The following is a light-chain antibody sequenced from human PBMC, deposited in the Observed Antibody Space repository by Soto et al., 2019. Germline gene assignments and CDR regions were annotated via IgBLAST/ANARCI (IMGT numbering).Light chain of an antibody. J-gene: IGKJ3*01. Sequence: DIQMTQSPSTLSASVGDRVTITCRASQSISSWLAWYQQKPGKAPKLLIYKASSLESGVPSRFSGSGSGTEFTLTISSLQPADFATYYCQQYNSYLLAFGPGTKVDIK. CDR1: QSISSW. CDR3: QQYNSYLLA. CDR2: KAS. V-gene: IGKV1-5*03.